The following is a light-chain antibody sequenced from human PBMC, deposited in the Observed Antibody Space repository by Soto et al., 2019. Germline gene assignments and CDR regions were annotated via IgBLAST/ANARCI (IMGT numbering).Light chain of an antibody. CDR3: QQSYSTTWT. CDR1: QNIDHH. V-gene: IGKV1-39*01. Sequence: DIQMTQSPSSLSASVGDRVTITCRASQNIDHHLNWYQHKPGSAPRLLMDAASRMQSGVPSRFSGSGTGTEFALIINSLQPEDFATYYCQQSYSTTWTFGQGNRVEVK. CDR2: AAS. J-gene: IGKJ1*01.